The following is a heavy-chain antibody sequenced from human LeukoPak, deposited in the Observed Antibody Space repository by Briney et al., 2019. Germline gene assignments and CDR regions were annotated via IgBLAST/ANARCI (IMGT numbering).Heavy chain of an antibody. D-gene: IGHD6-19*01. CDR1: GGSISSGGYS. V-gene: IGHV4-30-2*01. Sequence: SETLSLTCAVSGGSISSGGYSWSWIRQPPEKGLEWIGYIYHSGSTYYNPSLKSRVTISVDRSKNQFSLKLSSVTAADTAVYYCARDSISGWYYFDYWGQGTLVTVSS. CDR3: ARDSISGWYYFDY. CDR2: IYHSGST. J-gene: IGHJ4*02.